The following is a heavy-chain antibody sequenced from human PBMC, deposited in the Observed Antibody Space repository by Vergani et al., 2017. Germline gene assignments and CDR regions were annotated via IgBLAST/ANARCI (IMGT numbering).Heavy chain of an antibody. D-gene: IGHD3-10*01. V-gene: IGHV4-4*08. CDR1: GVSVTDYN. CDR2: IYHSGGA. CDR3: ARCFRDEGXIYGGTVENWFDP. J-gene: IGHJ5*02. Sequence: QAQLQESGPGLVKPSETLALTCHVFGVSVTDYNCNWIRQAPGKGLEWIGNIYHSGGAYYNPSLKGRVTISVDTSKNQFSLKLKSVTAADTAVYYCARCFRDEGXIYGGTVENWFDPWGQGTLVTVCS.